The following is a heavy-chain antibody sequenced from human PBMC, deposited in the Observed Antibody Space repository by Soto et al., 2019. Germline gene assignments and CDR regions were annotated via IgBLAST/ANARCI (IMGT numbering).Heavy chain of an antibody. D-gene: IGHD3-10*01. V-gene: IGHV4-31*01. CDR2: IFYSGRT. J-gene: IGHJ4*02. CDR1: GGSISSAGYN. CDR3: ARYGSGTYYPTTFDS. Sequence: QVQLQESGPGLLKPSQTLSLTCTVSGGSISSAGYNWSWIRQHPGKGLEWIGYIFYSGRTYYNPYIRSHVTIAVNTSNNQLSLKLRSVTAADTAEYYYARYGSGTYYPTTFDSWGQGSLVTVSS.